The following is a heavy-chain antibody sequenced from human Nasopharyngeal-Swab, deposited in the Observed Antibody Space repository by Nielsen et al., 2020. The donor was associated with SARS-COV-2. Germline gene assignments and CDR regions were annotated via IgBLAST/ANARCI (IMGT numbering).Heavy chain of an antibody. CDR2: INPNSGGT. CDR3: ARGPVVVPAAIPEGGYYYYYMDV. Sequence: ASVQVSCKASGYTFPGYYMHWVRQAPGQGLEWMGWINPNSGGTNYAQKFQGWATMTRDTSISTAYMELSRLRSDDTAVYYCARGPVVVPAAIPEGGYYYYYMDVWGKGTTVTVSS. CDR1: GYTFPGYY. J-gene: IGHJ6*03. D-gene: IGHD2-2*02. V-gene: IGHV1-2*04.